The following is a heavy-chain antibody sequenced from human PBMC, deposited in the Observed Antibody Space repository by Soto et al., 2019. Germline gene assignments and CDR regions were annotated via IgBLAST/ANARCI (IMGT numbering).Heavy chain of an antibody. D-gene: IGHD3-16*02. Sequence: EVQLVESGGGLVQPGGSLRLSCAASGFTFSSYRMYWVRQAPGKRLKWVSYISSSSSTIYYADSVKGRFTISRDNAKNSLYLQMNSLRDEDTAVYYCARGEGDYVWGSYPTYNWFDPWGQGTLVTVSS. CDR3: ARGEGDYVWGSYPTYNWFDP. CDR2: ISSSSSTI. V-gene: IGHV3-48*02. CDR1: GFTFSSYR. J-gene: IGHJ5*02.